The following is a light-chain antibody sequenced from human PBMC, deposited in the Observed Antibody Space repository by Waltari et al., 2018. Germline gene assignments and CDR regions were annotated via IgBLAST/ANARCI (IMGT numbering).Light chain of an antibody. CDR2: GKN. CDR3: SSRDISGNLL. CDR1: SLRSYL. V-gene: IGLV3-19*01. J-gene: IGLJ3*02. Sequence: SSELTQDPAVSAALGQTVSITCQGDSLRSYLPSWYQLKPGQAPKLVLYGKNKRPAGIPDRLSGSSSGNTAYLTIAATQAEDEADYYCSSRDISGNLLFGGGTRLAVL.